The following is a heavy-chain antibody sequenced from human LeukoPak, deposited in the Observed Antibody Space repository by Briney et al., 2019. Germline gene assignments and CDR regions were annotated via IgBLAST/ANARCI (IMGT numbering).Heavy chain of an antibody. CDR2: ISSSSSSI. CDR1: GFTFSSYI. CDR3: ARDLGLDY. V-gene: IGHV3-48*01. Sequence: GWSLTLSCAASGFTFSSYIMNWVRQAPGKGLEWVSYISSSSSSIYYADSVKGRLTISRDNAKNSLYLQMNSLRAEDTAVYYCARDLGLDYWGQGALVTVSS. D-gene: IGHD1-26*01. J-gene: IGHJ4*02.